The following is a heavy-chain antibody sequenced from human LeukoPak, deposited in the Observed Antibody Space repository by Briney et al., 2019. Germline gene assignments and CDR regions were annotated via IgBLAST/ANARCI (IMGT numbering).Heavy chain of an antibody. D-gene: IGHD6-13*01. V-gene: IGHV4-30-4*08. J-gene: IGHJ4*02. CDR1: GGSISSGDYF. CDR3: AREGEIAAAGTFRH. CDR2: IYYSGST. Sequence: SETLSLTCTVSGGSISSGDYFWSWIRQPPGKGLEWIGYIYYSGSTYYNPSLKSRVTISVDTSKNQFSLKLSSVTAADTAVYYCAREGEIAAAGTFRHWGQGTLVTVSS.